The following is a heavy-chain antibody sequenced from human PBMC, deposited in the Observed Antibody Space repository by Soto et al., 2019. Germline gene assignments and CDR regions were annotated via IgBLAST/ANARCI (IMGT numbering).Heavy chain of an antibody. CDR3: TRDPLIAVAAYDAFDI. V-gene: IGHV3-33*01. CDR1: GFTFSSYG. Sequence: QVQLVESGGGVVQRGGSLSLSCAASGFTFSSYGMPWVRQAPGKGLEGVEVIWYDGSNKYYADSVKGRYTISRDDSKNTVYLQMNSLGAEDTAVYYCTRDPLIAVAAYDAFDIWGQGTSVTVSS. D-gene: IGHD6-19*01. J-gene: IGHJ3*02. CDR2: IWYDGSNK.